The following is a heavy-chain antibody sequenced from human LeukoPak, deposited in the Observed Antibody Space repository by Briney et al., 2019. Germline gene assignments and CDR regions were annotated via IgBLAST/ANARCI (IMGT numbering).Heavy chain of an antibody. CDR2: IIPIFGTA. CDR1: GGTFSSYA. Sequence: SVKVSCKASGGTFSSYAISWVRQAPGQGLEWMGGIIPIFGTANYAQKFQGRVTMTRDTSTSTVYMELSSLRSEDTAVYYCARAPGVYDAFDIWGQGTMVTVSS. CDR3: ARAPGVYDAFDI. J-gene: IGHJ3*02. D-gene: IGHD3-10*01. V-gene: IGHV1-69*05.